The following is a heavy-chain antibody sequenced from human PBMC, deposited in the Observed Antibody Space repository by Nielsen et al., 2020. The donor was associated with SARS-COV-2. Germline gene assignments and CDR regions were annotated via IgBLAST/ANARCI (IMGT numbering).Heavy chain of an antibody. CDR3: AKVYSLTAHKGYFDL. CDR1: GFTFSSYW. V-gene: IGHV3-48*04. D-gene: IGHD2-21*02. Sequence: GESLKISCAASGFTFSSYWMSWVRQAPGKGLEWVSYISSSGSTIYYADSVKGRFTISRDNAKNSLYLQMNSLRAEDTALYYCAKVYSLTAHKGYFDLWGRGTLVTVSS. CDR2: ISSSGSTI. J-gene: IGHJ2*01.